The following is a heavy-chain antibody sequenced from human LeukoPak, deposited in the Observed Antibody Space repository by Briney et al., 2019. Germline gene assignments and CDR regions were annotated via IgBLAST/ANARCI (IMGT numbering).Heavy chain of an antibody. Sequence: ASVKVSCKASGYTFTSYGISWVRQAPGQGLEWMGWISAYNGNTNYAQKLQGRVAMTTDTSTSTAYMELRSLRSDDTAVYYCARVFMGELSLDYWGQGTLVTVSS. CDR1: GYTFTSYG. D-gene: IGHD3-16*02. CDR2: ISAYNGNT. CDR3: ARVFMGELSLDY. V-gene: IGHV1-18*01. J-gene: IGHJ4*02.